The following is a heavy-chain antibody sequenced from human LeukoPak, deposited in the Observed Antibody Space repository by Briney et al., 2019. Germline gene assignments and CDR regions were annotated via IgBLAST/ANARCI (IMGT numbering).Heavy chain of an antibody. V-gene: IGHV4-59*01. Sequence: SETLSLTCTVSGGSISSYYWSWIRQPPGKGLECIGYIYYSGSTNYNPSLKSRVTISVDTSKNQFSLKLSSVTAADTAVYYCARAPRGRAGAFDIWGQGTMVTVSS. CDR1: GGSISSYY. CDR3: ARAPRGRAGAFDI. CDR2: IYYSGST. J-gene: IGHJ3*02. D-gene: IGHD6-25*01.